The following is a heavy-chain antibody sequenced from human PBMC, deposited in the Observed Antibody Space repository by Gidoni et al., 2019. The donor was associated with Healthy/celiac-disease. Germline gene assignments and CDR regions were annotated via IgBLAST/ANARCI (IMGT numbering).Heavy chain of an antibody. CDR3: ARGHRTGSSWYDY. CDR2: INHSGST. J-gene: IGHJ4*02. Sequence: QVQLQQWGAGLLKPSETLSLTCAVYGGSFSGYYWSWIRQPPGEGLEWIGEINHSGSTNYNPSLKSRVSVSVDTSKNQFSLKLSSVTAADTAVYYCARGHRTGSSWYDYWGQGTLVAVSS. CDR1: GGSFSGYY. D-gene: IGHD6-13*01. V-gene: IGHV4-34*01.